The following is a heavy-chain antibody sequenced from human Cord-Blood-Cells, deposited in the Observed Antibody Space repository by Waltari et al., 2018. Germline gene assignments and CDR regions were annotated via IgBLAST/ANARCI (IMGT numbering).Heavy chain of an antibody. CDR3: ARARWELLLDY. D-gene: IGHD1-26*01. CDR1: GYPFTGSH. V-gene: IGHV1-2*06. Sequence: QVQLVQSGAEVRKPGASVKVSCNASGYPFTGSHMHWVRQAPGQGLEWMGRINPNSGGTNYAQKFQGRVTMTRDTSISTAYMELSRLRSDDTAVYYCARARWELLLDYWGQGTLVTVSS. CDR2: INPNSGGT. J-gene: IGHJ4*02.